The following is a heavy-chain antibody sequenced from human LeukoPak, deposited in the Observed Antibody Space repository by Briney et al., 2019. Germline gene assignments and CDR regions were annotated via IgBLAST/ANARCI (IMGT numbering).Heavy chain of an antibody. CDR1: GYTFTGYY. J-gene: IGHJ4*02. Sequence: ASVKVSCKASGYTFTGYYMHWVRQAPGQGLELMGWINPNSGGTNYAQKFQGRVTMTRDTSISTAYMELSRLRSDDTAVYYCARGVRYSGYIGDYWGQGTLVTVSS. D-gene: IGHD5-12*01. CDR3: ARGVRYSGYIGDY. CDR2: INPNSGGT. V-gene: IGHV1-2*02.